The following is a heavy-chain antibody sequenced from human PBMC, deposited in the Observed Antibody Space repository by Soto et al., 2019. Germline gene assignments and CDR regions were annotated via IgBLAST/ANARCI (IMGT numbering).Heavy chain of an antibody. Sequence: GGSLRLSCAGAAFSFTSYDMHWVRQGTGKGLEWVSVIGTAGDAYYSDSVKGRFIISRESDKSYVYFQMNSLRAEDTAVYYCARGMLSSAGSYKYYYYGMDVWGPGTTVTVSS. V-gene: IGHV3-13*01. CDR2: IGTAGDA. CDR1: AFSFTSYD. J-gene: IGHJ6*02. CDR3: ARGMLSSAGSYKYYYYGMDV. D-gene: IGHD3-10*01.